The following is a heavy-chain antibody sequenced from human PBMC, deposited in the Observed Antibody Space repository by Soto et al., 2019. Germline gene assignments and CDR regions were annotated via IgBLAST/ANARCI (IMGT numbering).Heavy chain of an antibody. Sequence: SETLSLTCAVSGGSISSSNWWSWVRQPPGKGLEWIGEIYHSGSTNYNPSLKSRVTISVDKSKNQFSLKLSSVTAADTAVYYCARIQLWAYYYYYGMDVWGQGTTVTVSS. V-gene: IGHV4-4*02. J-gene: IGHJ6*02. CDR1: GGSISSSNW. D-gene: IGHD5-18*01. CDR3: ARIQLWAYYYYYGMDV. CDR2: IYHSGST.